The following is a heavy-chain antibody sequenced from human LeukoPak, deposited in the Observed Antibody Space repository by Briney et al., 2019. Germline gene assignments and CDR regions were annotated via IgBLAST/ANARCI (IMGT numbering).Heavy chain of an antibody. D-gene: IGHD6-13*01. Sequence: SETLSLTCTVSGGSISSYYWSWIRQPPGKGLEWIGYIYYSGNTNYNPSLKSRVTISVDTSKNQFSLKLSSVTAADTAVYYCARGSSSWSPVDYWGQGTLVTVSS. CDR1: GGSISSYY. CDR2: IYYSGNT. V-gene: IGHV4-59*01. CDR3: ARGSSSWSPVDY. J-gene: IGHJ4*02.